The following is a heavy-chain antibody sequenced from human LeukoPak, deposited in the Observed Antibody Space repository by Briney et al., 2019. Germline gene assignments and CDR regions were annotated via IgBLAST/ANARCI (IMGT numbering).Heavy chain of an antibody. D-gene: IGHD6-19*01. CDR2: ISGSGGST. V-gene: IGHV3-23*01. J-gene: IGHJ3*02. CDR3: ARNSGWYSAFDI. Sequence: GGSLRLSCAASGFTFSSYAMSWVRQAPGKGLEWVSAISGSGGSTYYADSVKGRFNLSRDNSKNTLYLQMNSLRAEDTAVYYCARNSGWYSAFDIWGQGTMVTVSS. CDR1: GFTFSSYA.